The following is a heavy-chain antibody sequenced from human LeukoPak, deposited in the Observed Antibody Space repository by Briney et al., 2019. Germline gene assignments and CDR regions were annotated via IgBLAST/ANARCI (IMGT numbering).Heavy chain of an antibody. CDR1: GGSINSSNYH. D-gene: IGHD2-15*01. J-gene: IGHJ5*02. Sequence: SSETLSLTYTVSGGSINSSNYHWGWIRQPPGKGLEWIGSVYFRGSTFYNPSFKSRVTISVDTSKNQFSLKLSSVTAADTSVYYCARFFPWSNWFDPWGQGTLVTVSS. V-gene: IGHV4-39*07. CDR3: ARFFPWSNWFDP. CDR2: VYFRGST.